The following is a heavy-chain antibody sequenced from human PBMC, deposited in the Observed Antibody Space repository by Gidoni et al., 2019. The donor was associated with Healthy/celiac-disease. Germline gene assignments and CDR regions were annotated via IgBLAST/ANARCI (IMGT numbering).Heavy chain of an antibody. CDR2: IWYDGSNK. D-gene: IGHD3-16*02. CDR3: ARDAPIVRALDY. V-gene: IGHV3-33*08. CDR1: GFTFSSYG. J-gene: IGHJ4*02. Sequence: QVQLVESGGGVVQPGRSLRLSCAASGFTFSSYGMHWVRQAPGKGLEWVAVIWYDGSNKYYADSVKGRFTISRDNSKNTLYLQMNSLRAEDTAVYYCARDAPIVRALDYWGQGTLVTVSS.